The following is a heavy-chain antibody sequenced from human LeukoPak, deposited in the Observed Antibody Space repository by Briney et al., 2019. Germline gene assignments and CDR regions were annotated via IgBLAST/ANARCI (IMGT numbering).Heavy chain of an antibody. Sequence: GESLEISCKASGYTFTHQWIGRVRQKSGSGLEWMGIIYPRDSDTRYSPSFQGHVTISADTSINTAYLEWSRLEASDTAIYYCARHSDLIGANWGQGTLVSVSS. CDR3: ARHSDLIGAN. CDR1: GYTFTHQW. CDR2: IYPRDSDT. V-gene: IGHV5-51*01. D-gene: IGHD3-16*01. J-gene: IGHJ4*02.